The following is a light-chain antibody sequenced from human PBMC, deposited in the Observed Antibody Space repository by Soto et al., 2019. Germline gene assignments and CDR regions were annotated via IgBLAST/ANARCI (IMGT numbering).Light chain of an antibody. V-gene: IGKV3-20*01. CDR2: GAS. CDR3: QQYGTSEII. Sequence: EIVLTQSPGTLSLSPGERATLSCRASQSIITEYLGWYQQKPGQAPRLLIYGASTRATGIPDRFSGSGSGTDFTLTISRLETEDFAVFYCQQYGTSEIIFGQGTRLEIK. J-gene: IGKJ5*01. CDR1: QSIITEY.